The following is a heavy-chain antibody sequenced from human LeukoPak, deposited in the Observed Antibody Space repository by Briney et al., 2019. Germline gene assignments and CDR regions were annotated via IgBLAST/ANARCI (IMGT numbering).Heavy chain of an antibody. CDR3: ARVAVVVPAATNWFDP. CDR2: IYYSGST. V-gene: IGHV4-59*01. CDR1: GGSISSYY. J-gene: IGHJ5*02. D-gene: IGHD2-2*01. Sequence: PSETLSLTCTVSGGSISSYYWSWIRQPPGKGLEWIGYIYYSGSTNYNPSLKSRVTISVDTSKNQFSLKLSSVTAADTAVYYCARVAVVVPAATNWFDPWGQGTLVTVSS.